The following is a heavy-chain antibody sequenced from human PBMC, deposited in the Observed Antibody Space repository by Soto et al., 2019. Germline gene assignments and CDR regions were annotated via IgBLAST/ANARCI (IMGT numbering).Heavy chain of an antibody. Sequence: EVQLLESGGGLVQPGGSLRLSCAASGFTFSSYAMSWVRQAPGKGLEWVSAISGSGGSTYYADSVKGRFTISRDNSKNTLYLQMNSLRAEDRAVYYFLKGDIRGVIMTCGQGTLVTVSS. CDR2: ISGSGGST. CDR3: LKGDIRGVIMT. CDR1: GFTFSSYA. J-gene: IGHJ5*02. D-gene: IGHD3-10*01. V-gene: IGHV3-23*01.